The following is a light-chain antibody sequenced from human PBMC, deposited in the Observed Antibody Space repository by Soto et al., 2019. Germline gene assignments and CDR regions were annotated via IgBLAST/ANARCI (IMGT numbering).Light chain of an antibody. CDR1: SSNIGAGYD. Sequence: QSVLTQPPPVSGAPGQRVTVSCTGGSSNIGAGYDVHWYQQLPGTAPKLLIYGNNNRPSGVPDRFSGSKSATSGSLAITGLQAEDEADYYCQSFDSSLSGYVFGTGTKVTVL. CDR3: QSFDSSLSGYV. J-gene: IGLJ1*01. V-gene: IGLV1-40*01. CDR2: GNN.